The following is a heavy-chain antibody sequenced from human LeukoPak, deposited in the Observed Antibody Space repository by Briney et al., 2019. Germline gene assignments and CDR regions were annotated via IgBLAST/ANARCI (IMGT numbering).Heavy chain of an antibody. CDR2: VYYTGST. J-gene: IGHJ4*02. CDR3: ARHVAYYYDSSGYPDF. V-gene: IGHV4-39*01. CDR1: GISIRSSSMY. D-gene: IGHD3-22*01. Sequence: SETLSLTCTVSGISIRSSSMYWGWIRQPPGKGLEWLGSVYYTGSTFQNPSLKRRVTIPVDTSKNQFSLRLTSVTAADTAIYYCARHVAYYYDSSGYPDFWGQGTLVTVSS.